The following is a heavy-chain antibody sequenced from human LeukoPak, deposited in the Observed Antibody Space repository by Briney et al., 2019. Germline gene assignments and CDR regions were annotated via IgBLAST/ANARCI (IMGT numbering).Heavy chain of an antibody. CDR2: IYYSGST. J-gene: IGHJ4*02. Sequence: SETLSLTCTVSGGSISSYYWSWIRQPPGKGLEWIGYIYYSGSTNYNPSLKSRVTISLDTSKNQFSLKLSSVTAADTAVYYCAREEYSYGQFEYWGQGTLVTVSS. D-gene: IGHD5-18*01. V-gene: IGHV4-59*01. CDR1: GGSISSYY. CDR3: AREEYSYGQFEY.